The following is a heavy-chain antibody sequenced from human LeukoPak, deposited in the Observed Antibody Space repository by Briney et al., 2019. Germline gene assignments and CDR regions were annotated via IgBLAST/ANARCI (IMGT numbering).Heavy chain of an antibody. CDR2: ISSSSSYI. Sequence: PGGSLRLSCAASGFTFSSYSMNWVRQAPGKGLGWVSSISSSSSYIYYADSVKGRFTISRDNAKNSLYLQMNSLRAEDTAVYYCASPDSSGYSPYYFDYWGQGTLVTVSS. V-gene: IGHV3-21*01. J-gene: IGHJ4*02. D-gene: IGHD3-22*01. CDR1: GFTFSSYS. CDR3: ASPDSSGYSPYYFDY.